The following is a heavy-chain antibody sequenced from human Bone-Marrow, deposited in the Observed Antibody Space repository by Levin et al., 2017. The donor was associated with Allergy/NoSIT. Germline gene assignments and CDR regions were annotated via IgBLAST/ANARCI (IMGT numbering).Heavy chain of an antibody. Sequence: GGSLRLSCTASGFTFGDYAMSWVRQAPGKGLEWVALISYDGSKKYYLDSVKGRLTISRDNSKNTLFLQMNSLGAEDTAVYYCARVFSSGWYQNYAFDIWGQGTMVTVSS. J-gene: IGHJ3*02. D-gene: IGHD6-19*01. V-gene: IGHV3-30-3*01. CDR1: GFTFGDYA. CDR2: ISYDGSKK. CDR3: ARVFSSGWYQNYAFDI.